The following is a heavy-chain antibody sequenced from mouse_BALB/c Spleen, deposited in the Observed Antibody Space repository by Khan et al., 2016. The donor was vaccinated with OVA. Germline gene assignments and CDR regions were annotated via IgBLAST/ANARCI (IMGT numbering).Heavy chain of an antibody. Sequence: EVQLQESGPSLVKPSQTLSLTCSVTGDSITSGYWNWIRKFPGNKLEYMGYISYSGNTYYNPSLKSRISITRDTSKNQYYLQLNSVNTEDTSTCYCACELRGFTYWGQGTLVTVSA. D-gene: IGHD1-1*01. J-gene: IGHJ3*01. CDR2: ISYSGNT. CDR1: GDSITSGY. V-gene: IGHV3-8*02. CDR3: ACELRGFTY.